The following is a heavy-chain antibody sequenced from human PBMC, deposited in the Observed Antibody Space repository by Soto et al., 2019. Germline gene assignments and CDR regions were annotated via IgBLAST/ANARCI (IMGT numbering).Heavy chain of an antibody. CDR3: ARGTRPDAFDI. CDR2: ISSGGSNI. J-gene: IGHJ3*02. CDR1: GFTFSSYE. V-gene: IGHV3-48*03. Sequence: GGSLRLSCAASGFTFSSYEMNWVRQAPGKGLEWVSHISSGGSNIYYGDSVKGRFTISRDNAKNSLYLQMNSLRAEDTAVYYCARGTRPDAFDIWGQGTTVTVSS.